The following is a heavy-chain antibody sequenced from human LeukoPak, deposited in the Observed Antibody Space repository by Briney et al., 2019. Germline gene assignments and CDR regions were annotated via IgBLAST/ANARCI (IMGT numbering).Heavy chain of an antibody. CDR2: ISGSGGST. CDR1: GFTFSSYA. V-gene: IGHV3-23*01. Sequence: GGSLRLSCAASGFTFSSYAMSWVRQAPGKGLEWVSAISGSGGSTYYADSVKGRFTISRDNSKNTLYLQMNSLRAEDTAIYYCAKGLERGRWLQLSFDYWGQGTLVTVSS. D-gene: IGHD5-24*01. J-gene: IGHJ4*02. CDR3: AKGLERGRWLQLSFDY.